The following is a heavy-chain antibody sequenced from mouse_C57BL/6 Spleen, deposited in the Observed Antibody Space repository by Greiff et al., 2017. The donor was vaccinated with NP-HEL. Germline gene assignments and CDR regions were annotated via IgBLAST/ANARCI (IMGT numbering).Heavy chain of an antibody. V-gene: IGHV5-9-1*02. CDR2: ISSGGDYI. D-gene: IGHD3-3*01. Sequence: EVKLVESGEGLVKPGGSLKLSCAASGFTFSSYAMSWVRQTPEKRLEWVAYISSGGDYIYYADTVKGRFTICRDNARNTLYLQMSSLKSEDTAMYYCTREGLTLDYWGQGTTLTVSS. J-gene: IGHJ2*01. CDR1: GFTFSSYA. CDR3: TREGLTLDY.